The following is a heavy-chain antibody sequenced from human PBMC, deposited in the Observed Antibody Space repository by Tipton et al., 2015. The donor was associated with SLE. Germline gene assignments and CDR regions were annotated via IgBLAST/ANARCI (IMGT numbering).Heavy chain of an antibody. CDR3: ARLELQLGLDQ. D-gene: IGHD3-10*01. J-gene: IGHJ4*02. CDR1: GYTFDSYG. CDR2: ISAYTGDT. Sequence: QSGAEVRKPGASVRVSRKASGYTFDSYGFSWVRQAPGQGLEWMGWISAYTGDTNYAQQFQGRVTMTTDTPTTTAHMELRSLRSDDTAMYYCARLELQLGLDQWGQGTLVTVSS. V-gene: IGHV1-18*04.